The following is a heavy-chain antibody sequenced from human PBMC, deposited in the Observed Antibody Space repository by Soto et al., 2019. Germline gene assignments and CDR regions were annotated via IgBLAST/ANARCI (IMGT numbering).Heavy chain of an antibody. CDR1: GYTFNSYG. V-gene: IGHV1-18*01. D-gene: IGHD3-22*01. CDR3: ARDTYYYDHSGSDY. J-gene: IGHJ4*02. Sequence: QVQLVQSGAEVKKPGASVKVSCKASGYTFNSYGINWVRRAPGQGLEWVGWISAYNGNTNYAEKFQGRVTMTTDTSTSTAYMDLRSLRSDDTAVYYCARDTYYYDHSGSDYWGQGTLVTVSS. CDR2: ISAYNGNT.